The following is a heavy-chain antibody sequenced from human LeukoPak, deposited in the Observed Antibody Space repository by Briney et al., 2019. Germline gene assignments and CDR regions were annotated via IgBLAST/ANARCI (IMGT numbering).Heavy chain of an antibody. CDR2: ISGSGGST. J-gene: IGHJ4*02. CDR3: AKSLRNYDPLDY. Sequence: PGGSLRFSCAASGFTFSSYAMSWVRQAPGKGLKWVSAISGSGGSTYYADSVKGRFTISRDNSKNTLYLQMNSLRAEDTAVYYCAKSLRNYDPLDYWGQGTLVTVSS. CDR1: GFTFSSYA. D-gene: IGHD3-22*01. V-gene: IGHV3-23*01.